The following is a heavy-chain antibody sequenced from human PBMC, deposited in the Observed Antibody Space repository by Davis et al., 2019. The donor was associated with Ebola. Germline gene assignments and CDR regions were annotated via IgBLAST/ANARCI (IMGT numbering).Heavy chain of an antibody. Sequence: GSLRLSCTVSGGSISSSSYYWGWIRQPPGKGLEWIGSIYYSGSTYYNPSLKSRVTISVYTSKNQFSLKLSSVTAADTAVYYCARQPIMITPRMDVWGKGTTVTVSS. CDR3: ARQPIMITPRMDV. CDR2: IYYSGST. V-gene: IGHV4-39*01. J-gene: IGHJ6*04. CDR1: GGSISSSSYY. D-gene: IGHD3-16*01.